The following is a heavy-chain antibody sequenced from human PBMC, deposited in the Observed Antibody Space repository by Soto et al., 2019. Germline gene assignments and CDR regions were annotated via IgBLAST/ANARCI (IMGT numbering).Heavy chain of an antibody. J-gene: IGHJ6*02. CDR2: ISSSSSYI. V-gene: IGHV3-21*01. D-gene: IGHD5-12*01. Sequence: GGSLRLSCAASGFTFSSYSMNWVRQAPGKGLEWVSSISSSSSYIYYADSVKGRFTISRDNAKNSLYLQMNSLRAEDTAVYYCGYSGYDHYYYYGMDVWGQGTTVTVSS. CDR3: GYSGYDHYYYYGMDV. CDR1: GFTFSSYS.